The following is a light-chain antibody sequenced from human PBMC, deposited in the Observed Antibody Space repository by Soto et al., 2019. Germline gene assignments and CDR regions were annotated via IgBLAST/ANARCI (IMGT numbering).Light chain of an antibody. Sequence: QSALTQPASGSGSPGRSIPIPGTGTTSAFGGYNYSSWYQQHPAKPPKLLIYDVSNRPSGVSNRFSGSKSANTASLTISGLQAEDEADYYCSSYTSSSPVVFGGGTKLTVL. CDR3: SSYTSSSPVV. V-gene: IGLV2-14*01. CDR2: DVS. CDR1: TSAFGGYNY. J-gene: IGLJ2*01.